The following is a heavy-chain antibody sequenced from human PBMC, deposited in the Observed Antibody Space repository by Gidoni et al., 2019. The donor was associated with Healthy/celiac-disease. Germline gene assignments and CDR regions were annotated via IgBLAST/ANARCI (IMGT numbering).Heavy chain of an antibody. V-gene: IGHV1-3*01. CDR1: GYTFTSYA. J-gene: IGHJ6*03. Sequence: QVQLVQSGAEVKKPGASVKVSCKASGYTFTSYAMHWVRQPPGQRLEWMGWINAGNGNTKYSQKFQGRVTITRDTSASTAYMELSSLRSEDTAVYYCARDASSSSFHYYYYMDVWGKGTTVTVSS. D-gene: IGHD6-6*01. CDR3: ARDASSSSFHYYYYMDV. CDR2: INAGNGNT.